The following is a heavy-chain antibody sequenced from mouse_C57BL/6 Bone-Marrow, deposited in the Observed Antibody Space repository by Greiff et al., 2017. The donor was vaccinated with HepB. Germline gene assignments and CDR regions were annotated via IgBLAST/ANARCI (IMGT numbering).Heavy chain of an antibody. CDR1: GYTFTSYW. V-gene: IGHV1-72*01. J-gene: IGHJ2*01. Sequence: QVQLQQPGAELVKPGASVKLSCKASGYTFTSYWMPWVKQRPGRGLEWIGRIDPNSGGTKYNEKFKSKATLTVDTSSSTAYMQLSSLTSEDSAVYYGARGARGDGRRYFDVWGQGTTLTVSS. CDR2: IDPNSGGT. D-gene: IGHD1-1*01. CDR3: ARGARGDGRRYFDV.